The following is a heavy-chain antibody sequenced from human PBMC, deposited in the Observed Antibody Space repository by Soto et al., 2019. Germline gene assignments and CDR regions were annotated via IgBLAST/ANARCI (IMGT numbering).Heavy chain of an antibody. V-gene: IGHV4-59*01. CDR1: GGSISSYY. Sequence: KPSETLSLTCTVSGGSISSYYWSWIRQPPGKGLEWIGYIYYSGSTNYNPSLKSRVTISVDTSKNQFSLKLSSVTAADTAVYYCARVVTPAGRKTYYYYGMDVWGQGTTVTVSS. CDR2: IYYSGST. CDR3: ARVVTPAGRKTYYYYGMDV. J-gene: IGHJ6*02. D-gene: IGHD4-4*01.